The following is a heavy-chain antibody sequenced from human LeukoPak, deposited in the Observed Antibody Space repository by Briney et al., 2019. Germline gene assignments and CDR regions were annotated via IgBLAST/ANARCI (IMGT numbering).Heavy chain of an antibody. J-gene: IGHJ5*02. V-gene: IGHV4-34*01. CDR1: GGSFSGYY. D-gene: IGHD3-10*01. CDR2: INHSGST. Sequence: SETLSLTCAVYGGSFSGYYWSWIRQPPGKGLEWIGEINHSGSTNYNPSLKSRVTISVDTSKNQFSLKLSSVTAADTAVYYCARGQYYYGSGRWLDPWGQGTLVTVSS. CDR3: ARGQYYYGSGRWLDP.